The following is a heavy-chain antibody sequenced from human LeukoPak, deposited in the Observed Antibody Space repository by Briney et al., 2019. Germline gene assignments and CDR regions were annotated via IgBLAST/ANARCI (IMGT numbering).Heavy chain of an antibody. CDR1: GYRFTSYW. D-gene: IGHD2-2*01. J-gene: IGHJ6*02. Sequence: GESLKISCKGSGYRFTSYWIGWVRQMPGKGLEWMGIIYPDDSDTTYTPSFQGQVTISVDKSISTVYLQWSSLKASDTAMYYCARRVVVPAAMANYYYYYGMDVWGQGTTVTVSS. CDR3: ARRVVVPAAMANYYYYYGMDV. CDR2: IYPDDSDT. V-gene: IGHV5-51*01.